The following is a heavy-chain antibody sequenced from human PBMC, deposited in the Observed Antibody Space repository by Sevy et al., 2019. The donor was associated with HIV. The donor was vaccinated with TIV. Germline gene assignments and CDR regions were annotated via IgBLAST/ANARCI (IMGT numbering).Heavy chain of an antibody. CDR2: IRAYNGNK. Sequence: ASVKDSCKASGYTFTSYGISWVRQAPGQGLEWMGGIRAYNGNKNYAQKLQGRVTMTTDTSTWTAYMELRSLRSDDTAVNNSALGGVGFGEAYDDWGQGTLVTVSS. CDR3: ALGGVGFGEAYDD. J-gene: IGHJ4*02. D-gene: IGHD3-10*01. CDR1: GYTFTSYG. V-gene: IGHV1-18*01.